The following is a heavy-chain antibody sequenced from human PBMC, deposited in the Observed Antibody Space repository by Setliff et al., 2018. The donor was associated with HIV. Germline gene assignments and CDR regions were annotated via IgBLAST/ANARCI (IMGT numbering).Heavy chain of an antibody. CDR3: ARAGYSSSSRMYSYYYYYYMDV. J-gene: IGHJ6*03. CDR1: GYTFTSYA. D-gene: IGHD6-6*01. V-gene: IGHV1-3*01. Sequence: GASVKVSCKASGYTFTSYAMHWVRQAPGQRLEWMGWINAGNGNTKYSQKFQGRVTITRDTSASTAYMELSSVRSEDTAVYYCARAGYSSSSRMYSYYYYYYMDVWGKGTTVTVSS. CDR2: INAGNGNT.